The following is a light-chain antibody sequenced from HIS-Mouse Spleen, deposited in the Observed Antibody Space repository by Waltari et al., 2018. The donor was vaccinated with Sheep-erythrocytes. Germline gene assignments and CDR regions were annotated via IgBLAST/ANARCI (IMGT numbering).Light chain of an antibody. J-gene: IGLJ3*02. V-gene: IGLV3-10*01. Sequence: SYELTQPPSVSVSPGQTARITCSGDALPKKYAYWYQQKSGQAPVLVIYEDSKRPSGIHERFSGSSSGKMATLTISGAQVEDEADYYCYSTDSSGNHWVFGGGTKLTVL. CDR3: YSTDSSGNHWV. CDR2: EDS. CDR1: ALPKKY.